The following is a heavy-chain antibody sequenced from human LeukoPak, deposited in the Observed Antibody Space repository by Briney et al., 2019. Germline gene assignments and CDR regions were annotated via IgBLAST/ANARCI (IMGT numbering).Heavy chain of an antibody. D-gene: IGHD3-10*01. CDR1: GFTFNSYG. Sequence: GGSMRLSCAACGFTFNSYGMDWLRQAPGKGLEWVALITYDGYYKYYSDSVKGRFTISSDTSKNTMYLQMNSLRAEDTAVYYCARDLSPVVRASPMLYWGQGTLLTVSS. J-gene: IGHJ1*01. V-gene: IGHV3-30*03. CDR3: ARDLSPVVRASPMLY. CDR2: ITYDGYYK.